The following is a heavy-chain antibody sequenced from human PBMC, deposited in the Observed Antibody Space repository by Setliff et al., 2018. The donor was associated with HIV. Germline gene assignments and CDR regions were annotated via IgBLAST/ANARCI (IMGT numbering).Heavy chain of an antibody. CDR2: VNHSGST. J-gene: IGHJ4*02. Sequence: LSLTCAVYGGSFSGYYWNWIRQPPGKGLEWIGEVNHSGSTNYNPSLKSRVTISVDMSNNQFSLKVTSVTAADTAVYYCMRGRSITIFGVAYFDFWGQGTLVTVSS. CDR3: MRGRSITIFGVAYFDF. CDR1: GGSFSGYY. D-gene: IGHD3-3*01. V-gene: IGHV4-34*01.